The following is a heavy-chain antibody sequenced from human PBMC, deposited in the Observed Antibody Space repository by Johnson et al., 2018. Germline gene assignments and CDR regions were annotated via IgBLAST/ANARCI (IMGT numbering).Heavy chain of an antibody. CDR2: IYYSGST. J-gene: IGHJ1*01. D-gene: IGHD3-22*01. V-gene: IGHV4-31*03. CDR1: GGSISSGGYY. Sequence: QVQLQESGPGLVKPSQTLSLTCTVSGGSISSGGYYWSWIRQHPGKGLEWIGYIYYSGSTYYNPSLTSRFTILVDTSKNQVSLKLSSVPAAETAVYFCARERGGDSSGSGYFQHWGQGTLVTVSS. CDR3: ARERGGDSSGSGYFQH.